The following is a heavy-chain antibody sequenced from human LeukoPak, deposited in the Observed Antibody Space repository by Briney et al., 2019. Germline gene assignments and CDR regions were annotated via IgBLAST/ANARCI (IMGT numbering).Heavy chain of an antibody. Sequence: SETLSLTCTVSGGSISSRDYYWGWIRQPPGKGLEWIGSFFYGGSTYYNPSLKSRVTISVDTSKNQFSLKLSSVTAADTAVYYCARLVNPAHPPEQYIAAAGTGAFHHWFDPWGQGTLVTVSS. V-gene: IGHV4-39*07. D-gene: IGHD6-13*01. CDR1: GGSISSRDYY. CDR2: FFYGGST. CDR3: ARLVNPAHPPEQYIAAAGTGAFHHWFDP. J-gene: IGHJ5*02.